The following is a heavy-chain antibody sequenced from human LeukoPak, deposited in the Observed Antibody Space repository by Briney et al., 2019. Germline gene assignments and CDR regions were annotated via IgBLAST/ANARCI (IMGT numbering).Heavy chain of an antibody. CDR2: LRDSVTT. CDR3: ATIKRGDIFGYFDF. D-gene: IGHD5-18*01. CDR1: GGSITTHY. J-gene: IGHJ4*02. V-gene: IGHV4-59*11. Sequence: PSETLSLACTVSGGSITTHYWSWIRQPPGKGLEWIAYLRDSVTTKDTPSLKSRVTLSADTSKNQYFLRPTSVTAADTAVYYCATIKRGDIFGYFDFWGQGILVTVSS.